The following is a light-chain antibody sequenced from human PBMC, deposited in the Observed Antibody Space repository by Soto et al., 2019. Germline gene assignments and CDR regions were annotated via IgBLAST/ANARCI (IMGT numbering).Light chain of an antibody. CDR1: SSNIGAGYD. CDR3: QSYDNSLTAWV. Sequence: QSVLTQPPSVSGAPGQRVTISCTGSSSNIGAGYDLHWYLQLPGTAPKLLISNNDIRPSGVPDRFSGSKSGTSASLAIAGLQAEDEAVFYCQSYDNSLTAWVFGGGTKLTVL. J-gene: IGLJ2*01. V-gene: IGLV1-40*01. CDR2: NND.